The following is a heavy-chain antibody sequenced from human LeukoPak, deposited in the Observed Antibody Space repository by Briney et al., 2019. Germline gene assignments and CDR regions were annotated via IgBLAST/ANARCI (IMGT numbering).Heavy chain of an antibody. Sequence: SETLSLTCSVSGGSLSNYYWTWIRQPPGKGLEWIGHIYYTGTTYYNPSLKSRVTISVDTSKNQFSLKLSSVTAADTAVYYCARDEWGSYYGSVLGYDYYMDVWGKGTTVTVSS. CDR2: IYYTGTT. D-gene: IGHD3-10*01. CDR3: ARDEWGSYYGSVLGYDYYMDV. J-gene: IGHJ6*03. CDR1: GGSLSNYY. V-gene: IGHV4-59*12.